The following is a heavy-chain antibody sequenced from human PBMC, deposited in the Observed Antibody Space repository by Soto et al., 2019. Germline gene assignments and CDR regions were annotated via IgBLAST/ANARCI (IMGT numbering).Heavy chain of an antibody. D-gene: IGHD4-4*01. V-gene: IGHV5-51*01. Sequence: GESLKISCKGSGYSFTSYWIGWVRQMPGKGLEWMGIIYPGDSDTRYSPSFQGQVTISADKSISTAYLQWSSLKASDTAMYYCARAGDYSKGWHYYYMDVWGKGTTVTVSS. CDR3: ARAGDYSKGWHYYYMDV. J-gene: IGHJ6*03. CDR2: IYPGDSDT. CDR1: GYSFTSYW.